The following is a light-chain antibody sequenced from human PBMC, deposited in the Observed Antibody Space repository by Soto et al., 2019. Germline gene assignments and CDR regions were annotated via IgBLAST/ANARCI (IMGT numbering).Light chain of an antibody. CDR3: CSYTPTGTFV. V-gene: IGLV2-23*01. Sequence: SAVTQPATVSVSTGQSITISCTGTSSDVGTYNLVSWYQQHPVKAPRLIIYEGNKRPSGVSNRFSASKSGNTASLTISGLRAEDEADYYCCSYTPTGTFVFGTGTKV. J-gene: IGLJ1*01. CDR2: EGN. CDR1: SSDVGTYNL.